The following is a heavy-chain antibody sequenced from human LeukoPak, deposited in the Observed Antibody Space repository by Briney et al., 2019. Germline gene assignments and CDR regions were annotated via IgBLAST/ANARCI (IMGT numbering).Heavy chain of an antibody. CDR3: ARAGGLRIAVAPIDC. D-gene: IGHD6-19*01. Sequence: GGSLRLSCAASGFTFSSYAMSWVRQAAGKGLEWVSAISGSRTYYADSVKGRFTISRDNSKNTLYLQMNSLRAEDTAVYYCARAGGLRIAVAPIDCWGQGTLVTVSS. V-gene: IGHV3-23*01. J-gene: IGHJ4*02. CDR2: ISGSRT. CDR1: GFTFSSYA.